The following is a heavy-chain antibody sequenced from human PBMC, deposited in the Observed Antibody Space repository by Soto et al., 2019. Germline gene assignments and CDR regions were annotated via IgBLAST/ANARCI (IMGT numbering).Heavy chain of an antibody. CDR1: GFTVSSNY. CDR3: ARDLVGATTEYFQH. D-gene: IGHD1-26*01. J-gene: IGHJ1*01. Sequence: EVQLVESGGGLVQPGGSLRLSCAASGFTVSSNYMRWVRQAPWKGLEWVSVIYSGGGTYYADSVKGRFTISRDNSKNTLYLQMNSLRAEDTAVYYCARDLVGATTEYFQHWGQGTLVTVSS. CDR2: IYSGGGT. V-gene: IGHV3-66*01.